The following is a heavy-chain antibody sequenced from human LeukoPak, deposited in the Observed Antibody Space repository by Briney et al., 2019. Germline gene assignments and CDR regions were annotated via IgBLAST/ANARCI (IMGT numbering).Heavy chain of an antibody. CDR2: INPSGGST. J-gene: IGHJ5*02. D-gene: IGHD2-2*01. V-gene: IGHV1-46*01. Sequence: ASVKVSCKASGYTFTSYYMHWVRQAPGQGLEWMGIINPSGGSTSYAQKFQGRVTMTRDTSISAAYMELSRLRSDDTAVYYCARSEYQPDNWFDPWGQGTLVTVSS. CDR3: ARSEYQPDNWFDP. CDR1: GYTFTSYY.